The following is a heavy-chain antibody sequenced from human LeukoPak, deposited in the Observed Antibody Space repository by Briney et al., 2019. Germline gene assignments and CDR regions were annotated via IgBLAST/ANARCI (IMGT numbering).Heavy chain of an antibody. V-gene: IGHV4-4*09. CDR3: ASQYSSSFWFDP. Sequence: SETLSLTCTVSGGSISSYYWSWIRQPPGKGLEWIGYICTSGSTNYNPSLKSRVTISVDTSKNQFSLKLCSVTAADTAVYYCASQYSSSFWFDPWGQGTLVAVSS. J-gene: IGHJ5*02. CDR2: ICTSGST. CDR1: GGSISSYY. D-gene: IGHD6-13*01.